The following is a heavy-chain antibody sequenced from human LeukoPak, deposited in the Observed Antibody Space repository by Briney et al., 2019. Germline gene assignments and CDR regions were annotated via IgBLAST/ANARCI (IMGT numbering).Heavy chain of an antibody. J-gene: IGHJ5*02. D-gene: IGHD3-3*01. Sequence: PGGSLRLSCAASGFTFSRYATHWGRQPPGKGLEWVTMISYDGSTKYYTDSVKGRFTISRDNSKNTLYLQMNSLRTEDTALYYCARDHSLEYGNWFDPWGQGTLVTVSS. CDR1: GFTFSRYA. CDR3: ARDHSLEYGNWFDP. V-gene: IGHV3-30*04. CDR2: ISYDGSTK.